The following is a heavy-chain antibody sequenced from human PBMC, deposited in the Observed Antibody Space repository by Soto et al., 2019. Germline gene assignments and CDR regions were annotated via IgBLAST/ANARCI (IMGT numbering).Heavy chain of an antibody. V-gene: IGHV3-30-3*01. CDR1: GFTFSSYA. CDR3: ARDPSYCSSTSCSPRFDY. Sequence: QVQLVESGGGVVQPGRSLRLSCAASGFTFSSYAMHWVRQAPGKGLEWGAVISYDGSNKYYADSVKGRFTISRDNSKNTLYLQMNSLRAEDTAVYYCARDPSYCSSTSCSPRFDYWGQGTLVTVSS. D-gene: IGHD2-2*01. CDR2: ISYDGSNK. J-gene: IGHJ4*02.